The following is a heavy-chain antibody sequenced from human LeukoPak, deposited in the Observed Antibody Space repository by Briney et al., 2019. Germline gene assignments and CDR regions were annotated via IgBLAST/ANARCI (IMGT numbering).Heavy chain of an antibody. CDR1: GASMNDCY. CDR3: ACYSVLGRTFDC. V-gene: IGHV4-59*01. CDR2: VHHSFSS. D-gene: IGHD4-11*01. J-gene: IGHJ4*02. Sequence: SETLSLTCAVSGASMNDCYWSWIRQTPGKGLEWIGHVHHSFSSNFSPSLKSRVTVSMDTSKSQFSLRVTSVTAADTAVYYCACYSVLGRTFDCWGQGTQVTVSS.